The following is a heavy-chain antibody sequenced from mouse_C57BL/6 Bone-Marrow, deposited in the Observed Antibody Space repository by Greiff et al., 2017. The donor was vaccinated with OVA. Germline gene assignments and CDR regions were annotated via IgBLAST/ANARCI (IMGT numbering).Heavy chain of an antibody. CDR2: IWSGGST. J-gene: IGHJ4*01. V-gene: IGHV2-2*01. CDR3: ARTFYYGNLYAMDY. CDR1: GFSLTSYG. Sequence: QVQLKESGPGLVQPSQSLSIPCTVSGFSLTSYGVHWVRQSPGKGLEWLGVIWSGGSTDYNAAFISRLSISKDNSKSQVFFKMNSLQADDTAIYYCARTFYYGNLYAMDYWGQGTSVTVSS. D-gene: IGHD2-1*01.